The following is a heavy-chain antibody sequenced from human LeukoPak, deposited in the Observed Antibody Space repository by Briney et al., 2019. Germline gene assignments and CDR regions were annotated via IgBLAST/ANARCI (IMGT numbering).Heavy chain of an antibody. Sequence: PGGSLRLSCAASGFTFSSYAMSWVRQAPGKGLEWVSGISGSGGSTYYADSVKGRFTISRDNSKNTLYLQMNSLRAEDTAVYYCAKVGCSSTSCYMGRYYYGMDVWGQGTTVTVSS. J-gene: IGHJ6*02. CDR2: ISGSGGST. CDR1: GFTFSSYA. V-gene: IGHV3-23*01. D-gene: IGHD2-2*02. CDR3: AKVGCSSTSCYMGRYYYGMDV.